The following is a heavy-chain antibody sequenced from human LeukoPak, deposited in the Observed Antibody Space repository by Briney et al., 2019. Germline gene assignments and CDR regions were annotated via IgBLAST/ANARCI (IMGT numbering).Heavy chain of an antibody. CDR3: ARDLPTGTYRAYFDN. CDR2: INSDGSST. CDR1: GFTFSSYW. D-gene: IGHD1-26*01. Sequence: GGSLRLSCAASGFTFSSYWMHWVRQVPGKGLLWVSRINSDGSSTSYADSVKGRFTISRDNAENSLYLQMNSLRAEDTAVYYCARDLPTGTYRAYFDNWGQGTLVTVSS. J-gene: IGHJ4*02. V-gene: IGHV3-74*01.